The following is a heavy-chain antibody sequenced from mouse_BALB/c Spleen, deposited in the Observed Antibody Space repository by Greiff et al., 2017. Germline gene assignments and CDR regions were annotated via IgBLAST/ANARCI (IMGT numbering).Heavy chain of an antibody. Sequence: DVQLQESGPGLVKPSQSLSLTCTVTGYSITSDYAWNWIRQFPGNKLEWMGYISYSGSTSYNPSLKSRISITRDTSKNQFFLQLNSVTTEDTATYYCAYGNYNAMDYWGQGTSVTVSS. J-gene: IGHJ4*01. D-gene: IGHD2-1*01. CDR1: GYSITSDYA. V-gene: IGHV3-2*02. CDR2: ISYSGST. CDR3: AYGNYNAMDY.